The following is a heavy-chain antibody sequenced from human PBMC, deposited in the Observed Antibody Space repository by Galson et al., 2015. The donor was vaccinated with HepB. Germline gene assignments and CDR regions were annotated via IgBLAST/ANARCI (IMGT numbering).Heavy chain of an antibody. CDR3: ARLLQSGYYGMDA. CDR1: GASVNSANYY. CDR2: VYYSGST. J-gene: IGHJ6*02. Sequence: TLSLTCTVSGASVNSANYYWSWIRQPPGKGPEWIGYVYYSGSTKYNPSLKSRTTMSVDKSKNQFSLRLNSVTAADTAVYYCARLLQSGYYGMDAWGQGPTVTVSS. D-gene: IGHD2-15*01. V-gene: IGHV4-61*01.